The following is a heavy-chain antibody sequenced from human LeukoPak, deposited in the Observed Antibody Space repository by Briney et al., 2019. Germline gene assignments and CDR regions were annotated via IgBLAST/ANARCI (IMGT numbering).Heavy chain of an antibody. J-gene: IGHJ6*03. Sequence: PGGSLRLSCAASGFTFSSYAMSWVRQAPGKGLEWVSAISGSGGSTYYADSVKGRFTISRDNSKNTLYLQMNSLRAEDTAVYYCAKSAPKTYYDFWSSPPIYMDVWGKGTTVTVSS. CDR2: ISGSGGST. V-gene: IGHV3-23*01. D-gene: IGHD3-3*01. CDR1: GFTFSSYA. CDR3: AKSAPKTYYDFWSSPPIYMDV.